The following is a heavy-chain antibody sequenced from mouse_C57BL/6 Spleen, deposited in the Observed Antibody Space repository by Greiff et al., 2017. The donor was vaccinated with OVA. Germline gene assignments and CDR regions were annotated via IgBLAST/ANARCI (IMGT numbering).Heavy chain of an antibody. CDR1: GYAFSSSC. V-gene: IGHV1-82*01. Sequence: VQLQQSGPELVKPGASVKLSCKASGYAFSSSCMNWVKQRPGKGLEWIGRIYPGGGDTNYNGKFKGKATLTADKSSSTANMLLSSMTSEDSAVYFCARVGTTEWCFDYWGQGTTLTVSS. CDR3: ARVGTTEWCFDY. J-gene: IGHJ2*01. CDR2: IYPGGGDT. D-gene: IGHD1-1*01.